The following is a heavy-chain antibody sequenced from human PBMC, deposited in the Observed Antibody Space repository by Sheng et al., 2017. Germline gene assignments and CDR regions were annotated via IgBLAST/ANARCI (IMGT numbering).Heavy chain of an antibody. Sequence: EVQLVESGGGLVKPGGSLRLSCAASGFTFSSYSMNWVRQAPWKGLEWVSSISSSSSYIYYADSVKGRFTISRDNAKNSLYLQMNSLRAEDTAVYYCARDLGGYVHLGYGMDVWGQGTTVTVSS. CDR2: ISSSSSYI. CDR3: ARDLGGYVHLGYGMDV. D-gene: IGHD5-12*01. CDR1: GFTFSSYS. J-gene: IGHJ6*02. V-gene: IGHV3-21*01.